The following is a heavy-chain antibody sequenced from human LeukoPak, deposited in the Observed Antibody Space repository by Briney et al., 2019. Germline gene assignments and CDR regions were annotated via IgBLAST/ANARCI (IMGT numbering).Heavy chain of an antibody. CDR3: ARLEAPYYDFWSGYFSWFDP. Sequence: PSETLSLTCTVSGGSISSYYWSWIRQPPGKGLEWIGYIYYSGSTNYNPSLKSRVTISVDTSKNQFSLKLSSVTAADTAVYYCARLEAPYYDFWSGYFSWFDPWGQGTLVTVPS. D-gene: IGHD3-3*01. CDR2: IYYSGST. V-gene: IGHV4-59*01. J-gene: IGHJ5*02. CDR1: GGSISSYY.